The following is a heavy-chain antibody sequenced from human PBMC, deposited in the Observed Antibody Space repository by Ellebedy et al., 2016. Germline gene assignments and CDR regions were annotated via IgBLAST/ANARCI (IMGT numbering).Heavy chain of an antibody. CDR3: ARDSIFMGIYYYGMDV. J-gene: IGHJ6*02. Sequence: GESLKISXAASGFTFSDYEMNWVRQTPGKGLEWVSSISRSSEYIYYADSVKGRFTISRDNAKNSLYLQMNSLRDEDTAVYYCARDSIFMGIYYYGMDVWGQGTTVTVSS. CDR1: GFTFSDYE. D-gene: IGHD2-21*01. CDR2: ISRSSEYI. V-gene: IGHV3-21*01.